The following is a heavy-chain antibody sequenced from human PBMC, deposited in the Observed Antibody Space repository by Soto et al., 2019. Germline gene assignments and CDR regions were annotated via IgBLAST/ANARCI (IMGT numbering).Heavy chain of an antibody. CDR1: GFTFSSYG. V-gene: IGHV3-30*18. CDR2: ISYDGSNK. J-gene: IGHJ5*02. Sequence: GGSLRLSCAASGFTFSSYGMHWVRQAPGKGLEWVAVISYDGSNKYYADSVKGRFTISGDNSKNTLYLQMNSLRAEDTAVYYCAKDAIAVAGTLGVIGWFDPWGQGTLVTVSS. D-gene: IGHD6-19*01. CDR3: AKDAIAVAGTLGVIGWFDP.